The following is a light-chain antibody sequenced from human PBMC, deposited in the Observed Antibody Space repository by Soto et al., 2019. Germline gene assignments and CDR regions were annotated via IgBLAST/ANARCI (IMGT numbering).Light chain of an antibody. CDR1: SSDIGAYDY. CDR3: SSYASSRSVV. Sequence: QSALTQPASVSGSPGQSITISCTGTSSDIGAYDYVSWYQQHPGKAPKLLIYEVTHRPSGVSPRFSGSKSASTASLTVSGLQAEDEAHYYCSSYASSRSVVFGGGTQLTVL. J-gene: IGLJ2*01. CDR2: EVT. V-gene: IGLV2-14*01.